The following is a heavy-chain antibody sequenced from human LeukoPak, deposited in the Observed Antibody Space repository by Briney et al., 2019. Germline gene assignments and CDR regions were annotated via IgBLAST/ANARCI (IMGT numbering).Heavy chain of an antibody. V-gene: IGHV3-30*18. J-gene: IGHJ4*02. D-gene: IGHD1-7*01. CDR1: GFTFSSYG. CDR2: ISYDGSNK. CDR3: AKGWLELTSGYFDY. Sequence: GGSLRLSCAASGFTFSSYGMHWVRQAPGKGLEWVAVISYDGSNKYYADSVKGRFTIPRDNSKNTLYLQMNSLRAEDTAVYYCAKGWLELTSGYFDYWGQGTLVTVSS.